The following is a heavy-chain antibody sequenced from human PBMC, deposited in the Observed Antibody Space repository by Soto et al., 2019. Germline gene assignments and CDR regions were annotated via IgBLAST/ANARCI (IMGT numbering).Heavy chain of an antibody. J-gene: IGHJ4*02. V-gene: IGHV5-51*01. Sequence: GASLKISCQSSGYTFSNFWIGWVRQLPGKGLEWMGIIYPGDLDTRYSPSFHGKVTISADRSINTAYLQWNSLEASDTAFYFCARSARSSPYFDYWGQGARGTVSS. CDR1: GYTFSNFW. CDR3: ARSARSSPYFDY. CDR2: IYPGDLDT. D-gene: IGHD6-13*01.